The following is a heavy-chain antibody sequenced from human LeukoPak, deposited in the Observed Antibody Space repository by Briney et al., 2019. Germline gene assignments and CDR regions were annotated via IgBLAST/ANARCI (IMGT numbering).Heavy chain of an antibody. V-gene: IGHV3-21*01. CDR3: ARANRGWYPPY. Sequence: GGSLRLSCAASGFPFNSYWMSWVRQAPGKGLEWVSSISSSSSYIYYADSVKGRFTISRDNAKNSLYLQMNSLRAEDTAVYYCARANRGWYPPYWGQGTLVTVSS. J-gene: IGHJ4*02. CDR1: GFPFNSYW. CDR2: ISSSSSYI. D-gene: IGHD6-19*01.